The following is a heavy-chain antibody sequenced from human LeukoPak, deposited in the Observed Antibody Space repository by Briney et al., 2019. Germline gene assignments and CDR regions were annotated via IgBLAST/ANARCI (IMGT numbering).Heavy chain of an antibody. CDR2: IYSGGST. CDR1: GFTVSSNY. V-gene: IGHV3-53*01. Sequence: GGSLRLSCAASGFTVSSNYMSWVRQAPGKGLERVSVIYSGGSTYYTDSVKGRFSISRDNSKNTLFLDMSSLRVEESAVYYCVRDRGSGYSYGMYYYFYGVDVWGQGTTVTVSS. D-gene: IGHD5-18*01. J-gene: IGHJ6*02. CDR3: VRDRGSGYSYGMYYYFYGVDV.